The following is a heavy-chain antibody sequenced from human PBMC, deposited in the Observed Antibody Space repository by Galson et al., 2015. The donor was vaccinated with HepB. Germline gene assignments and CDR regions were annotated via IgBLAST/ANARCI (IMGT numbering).Heavy chain of an antibody. CDR1: GFTFSSYG. J-gene: IGHJ4*02. CDR2: IWYDGSNK. CDR3: ARATVWGYDSYFDY. Sequence: SLRLSCAASGFTFSSYGMHWVRQAPGKGLEWVAVIWYDGSNKYYADSVKGRFTISRDNSKNTLYLQMNSLRAEDTAVYYCARATVWGYDSYFDYWGQGTLVTVSS. D-gene: IGHD5-12*01. V-gene: IGHV3-33*08.